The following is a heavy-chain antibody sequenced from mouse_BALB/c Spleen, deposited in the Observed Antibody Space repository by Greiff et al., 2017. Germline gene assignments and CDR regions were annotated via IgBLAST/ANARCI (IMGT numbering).Heavy chain of an antibody. CDR3: ARLGIKGYAMDY. CDR2: ISNGGGST. J-gene: IGHJ4*01. CDR1: GFTFSSYT. D-gene: IGHD2-4*01. Sequence: DVQLVESGGGLVQPGGSLKLSCAASGFTFSSYTMSWVRQTPEKRLEWVAYISNGGGSTYYPDTVKGRFTISRDNAKNTLYLQMSSLKSEDTAMYYCARLGIKGYAMDYWGQGTSVTVSS. V-gene: IGHV5-12-2*01.